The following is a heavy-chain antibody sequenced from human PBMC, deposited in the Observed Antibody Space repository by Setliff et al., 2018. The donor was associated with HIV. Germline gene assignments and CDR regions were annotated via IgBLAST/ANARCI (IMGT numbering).Heavy chain of an antibody. J-gene: IGHJ4*02. CDR2: IYTSGST. CDR3: ARGKISPRGVVLIDY. V-gene: IGHV4-61*02. Sequence: SETLSLTCTVSGGSISSGSYYWSWIRQPAGKGLEWIGRIYTSGSTNYNPSLKSRVTISADTSKNQFSLKLSSVTAADTAVYYCARGKISPRGVVLIDYWGQGTLVTVSS. CDR1: GGSISSGSYY. D-gene: IGHD3-22*01.